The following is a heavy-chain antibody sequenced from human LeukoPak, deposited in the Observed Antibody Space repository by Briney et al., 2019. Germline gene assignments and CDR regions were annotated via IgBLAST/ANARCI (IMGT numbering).Heavy chain of an antibody. CDR1: GFTVSSNY. CDR3: ASCLGAADAFDI. Sequence: GGSLRLSCAASGFTVSSNYMSWVRQAPGKGLEGVSVIYSGGSTYYADSVKGRFTISRDNSKNTLYLQMNSLRAEDTAVYYCASCLGAADAFDIWGQGTMVTVSS. J-gene: IGHJ3*02. D-gene: IGHD1-26*01. V-gene: IGHV3-66*02. CDR2: IYSGGST.